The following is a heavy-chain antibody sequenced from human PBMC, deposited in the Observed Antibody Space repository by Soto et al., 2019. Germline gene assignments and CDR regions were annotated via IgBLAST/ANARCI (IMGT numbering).Heavy chain of an antibody. D-gene: IGHD3-3*01. V-gene: IGHV3-11*01. CDR1: GFTFSDYY. CDR2: ISSSGSTI. Sequence: PGGSLRRSCAASGFTFSDYYMSWIRQAPGKGLEWVSYISSSGSTIYYADSVKGRFTISRDNAKNSLYLQMNSLRAEDTAVYYCARADPNYDFWSGYYNYYGMDVWGQGTTVTVSS. CDR3: ARADPNYDFWSGYYNYYGMDV. J-gene: IGHJ6*02.